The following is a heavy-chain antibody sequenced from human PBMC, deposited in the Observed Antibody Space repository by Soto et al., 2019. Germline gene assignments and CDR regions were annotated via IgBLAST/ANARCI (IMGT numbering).Heavy chain of an antibody. Sequence: GASVKVSCKASGYTFTSHGIHWARQAPGQRLEWMGWINAANGDTKYSPKFQGRVTITRDTSASTAYMELSSLRSEDTAVYYCVRRHVSATGIDWFDPWGQGTLVTVSS. J-gene: IGHJ5*02. CDR3: VRRHVSATGIDWFDP. V-gene: IGHV1-3*01. CDR2: INAANGDT. D-gene: IGHD6-13*01. CDR1: GYTFTSHG.